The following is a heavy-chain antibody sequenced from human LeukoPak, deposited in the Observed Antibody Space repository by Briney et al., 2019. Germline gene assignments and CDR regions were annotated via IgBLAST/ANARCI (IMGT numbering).Heavy chain of an antibody. CDR3: ARDYGAPGMDV. D-gene: IGHD4-17*01. V-gene: IGHV1-8*01. CDR2: MNPNSGNT. CDR1: GGTFSRFT. J-gene: IGHJ6*02. Sequence: GASVKVSCKASGGTFSRFTISWVRQAPGQGFEWMGWMNPNSGNTGYAQKFQGRVTMTRNTSISTAYMELSSLRSEDTAVYYCARDYGAPGMDVWGQGTTVTVSS.